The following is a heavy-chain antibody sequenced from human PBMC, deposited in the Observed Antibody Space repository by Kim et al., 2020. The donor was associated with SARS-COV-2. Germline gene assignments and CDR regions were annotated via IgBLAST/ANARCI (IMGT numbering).Heavy chain of an antibody. CDR2: ISYDGSNK. J-gene: IGHJ5*02. Sequence: GGSLRLSCAASGFTFSSYGMHWVRQAPGKGLEWVAVISYDGSNKYYADSVKGRFTISRDNSKNTLYLQMNSLRAEDTAVYYCARDRGIAAAGTRWFDPWGQGTLVTVSS. D-gene: IGHD6-13*01. CDR1: GFTFSSYG. CDR3: ARDRGIAAAGTRWFDP. V-gene: IGHV3-33*05.